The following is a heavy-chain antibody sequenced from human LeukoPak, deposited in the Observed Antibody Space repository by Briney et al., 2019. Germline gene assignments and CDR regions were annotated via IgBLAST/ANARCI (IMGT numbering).Heavy chain of an antibody. CDR2: INHSGSI. D-gene: IGHD2-15*01. CDR3: ARAYSPYCSGGSCNRAEYFQH. Sequence: SETLSLTCAVYGGSFSGYYWSWIRQPPGKGLEWIGEINHSGSINYNPSLKSRVTISVDTSKNQFSLKLSSVTAADTAVYYCARAYSPYCSGGSCNRAEYFQHWGQGTLVTVSS. V-gene: IGHV4-34*01. J-gene: IGHJ1*01. CDR1: GGSFSGYY.